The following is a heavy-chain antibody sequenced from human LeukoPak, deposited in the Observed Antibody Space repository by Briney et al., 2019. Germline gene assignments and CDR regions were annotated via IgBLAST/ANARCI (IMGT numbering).Heavy chain of an antibody. CDR3: AKDGGVSLRFLENYMDV. CDR1: GFTFSSYW. Sequence: GGSLRLSCVASGFTFSSYWMHWVRQDPRKGLVWVSRINGDGRNINYADSVRGRFTISRDNAKNTLYLQMNSLRAEDTAVYYCAKDGGVSLRFLENYMDVWGKGTTVTVSS. J-gene: IGHJ6*03. CDR2: INGDGRNI. D-gene: IGHD3-3*01. V-gene: IGHV3-74*01.